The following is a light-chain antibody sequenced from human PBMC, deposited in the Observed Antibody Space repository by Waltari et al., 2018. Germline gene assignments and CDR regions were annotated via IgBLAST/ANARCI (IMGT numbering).Light chain of an antibody. CDR1: SSDVGSYNL. CDR2: EGS. V-gene: IGLV2-23*03. J-gene: IGLJ2*01. CDR3: CSYAGSSTFVV. Sequence: QSALTQPASVSGSPGQSITISCTGTSSDVGSYNLVSWYQQHPGKAPKLMIYEGSKRASAVSDRFSGSKSGNTASLSISGLQAEDEADYYCCSYAGSSTFVVFGGGTKLTVL.